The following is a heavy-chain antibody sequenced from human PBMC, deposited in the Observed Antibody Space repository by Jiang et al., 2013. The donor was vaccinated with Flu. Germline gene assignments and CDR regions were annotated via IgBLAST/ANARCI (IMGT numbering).Heavy chain of an antibody. CDR2: INPSGGST. Sequence: GAEVKKPGASVKVSCKASGYTFTSYYMHWVRQAPGQGLEWMGIINPSGGSTSYAQKFQGRVTMTRDTSTSTVYMELSSLRSEDTAVYYCARADYDFWSGDSMGDWFDPWGQGTPGHRLL. D-gene: IGHD3-3*01. J-gene: IGHJ5*02. CDR1: GYTFTSYY. CDR3: ARADYDFWSGDSMGDWFDP. V-gene: IGHV1-46*01.